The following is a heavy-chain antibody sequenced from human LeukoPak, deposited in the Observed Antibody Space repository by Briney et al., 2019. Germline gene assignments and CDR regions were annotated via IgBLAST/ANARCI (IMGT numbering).Heavy chain of an antibody. CDR2: IYYSGST. D-gene: IGHD3-10*01. CDR3: VRDRAPYGSEPFDP. CDR1: GGSISSSSYY. V-gene: IGHV4-39*07. J-gene: IGHJ5*02. Sequence: SETLSLTCTVSGGSISSSSYYWGWIRQPPGKGLEWIGSIYYSGSTYYNPSLKSRVTISVDTSKNQFSLKLSSVTAADTAVYYCVRDRAPYGSEPFDPWGQGTLVTVSS.